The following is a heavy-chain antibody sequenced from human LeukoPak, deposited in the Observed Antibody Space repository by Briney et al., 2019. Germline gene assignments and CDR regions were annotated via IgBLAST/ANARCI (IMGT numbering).Heavy chain of an antibody. J-gene: IGHJ3*02. CDR2: IYPGDSDT. CDR1: GYSFTSYW. CDR3: ARSRKRRGIVVVVAATTRCAFDI. D-gene: IGHD2-15*01. Sequence: GESLKISCKGSGYSFTSYWIGWVRQMSGKGLEWMGNIYPGDSDTRYSPSFQGQVTISADKSISTAYLQWSSLKASDTAMYYCARSRKRRGIVVVVAATTRCAFDIWGQGTMVTVSS. V-gene: IGHV5-51*01.